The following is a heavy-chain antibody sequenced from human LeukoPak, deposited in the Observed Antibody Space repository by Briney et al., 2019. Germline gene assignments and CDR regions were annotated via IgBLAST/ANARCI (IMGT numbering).Heavy chain of an antibody. V-gene: IGHV3-23*01. J-gene: IGHJ4*02. CDR2: ISASGGST. CDR1: GFTFSNYA. CDR3: AKGYCSGVTCYPSQYFDY. D-gene: IGHD2-15*01. Sequence: GGSLRLSCVGAGFTFSNYAMTWVRQAPGKGLGWVSGISASGGSTYYADSVKGRFTISRDSSKNTLYLQMNSLRAEDTAVYYCAKGYCSGVTCYPSQYFDYWGQGTLVTVSS.